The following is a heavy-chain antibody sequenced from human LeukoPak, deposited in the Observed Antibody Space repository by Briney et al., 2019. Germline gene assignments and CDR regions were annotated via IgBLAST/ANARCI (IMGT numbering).Heavy chain of an antibody. CDR2: INHSGST. Sequence: SETLSLTCAVYGGSFSGYYWSWIRQPPGKGLEWIGEINHSGSTNYNPSLKSRVTISVDTSKNQFSLKLSSVTAADTAVYYCARSYSGYDIVYYGRFRGPHLSDYWGQGTLVTVSS. CDR1: GGSFSGYY. V-gene: IGHV4-34*01. CDR3: ARSYSGYDIVYYGRFRGPHLSDY. D-gene: IGHD5-12*01. J-gene: IGHJ4*02.